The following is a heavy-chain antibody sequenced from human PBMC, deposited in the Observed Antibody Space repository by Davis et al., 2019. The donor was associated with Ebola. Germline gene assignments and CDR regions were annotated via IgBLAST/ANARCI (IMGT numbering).Heavy chain of an antibody. Sequence: GESLNTSCAASGLSLSSLGMSWVRQAPGKGLEWVATIKKDGVQKYYVGSVKGRFIISRDNAKNSLYLQMNSLRDEDTVVYYCAKLVSGYWGQGTLVSVSS. D-gene: IGHD3-22*01. V-gene: IGHV3-7*03. CDR2: IKKDGVQK. J-gene: IGHJ4*02. CDR1: GLSLSSLG. CDR3: AKLVSGY.